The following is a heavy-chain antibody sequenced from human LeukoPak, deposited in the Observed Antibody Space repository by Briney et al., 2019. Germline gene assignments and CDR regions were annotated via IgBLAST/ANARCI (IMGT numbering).Heavy chain of an antibody. D-gene: IGHD3-22*01. J-gene: IGHJ4*02. CDR3: ASQGPEYYYDSSGYAFDY. CDR2: INSDGSST. Sequence: PGGSLRLSCAASGFTFSGYWMPWVRQAPGKGLLWVSRINSDGSSTLYADSVKGRFTISRDNAKNTLYLQMNSLRAEDTALYYCASQGPEYYYDSSGYAFDYWGQGTLVTVSS. CDR1: GFTFSGYW. V-gene: IGHV3-74*01.